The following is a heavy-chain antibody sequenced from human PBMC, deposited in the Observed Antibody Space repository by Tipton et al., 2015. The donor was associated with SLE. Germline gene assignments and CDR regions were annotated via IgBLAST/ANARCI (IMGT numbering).Heavy chain of an antibody. CDR2: VSWSSGSI. Sequence: SLRLSCAASGFTFDDYAMHWVRQPPGKGLEWVSGVSWSSGSIDYADSVKGRFIISRDNAMNSLYLQMNSLRADDAAAYYCAGIEGDASYYFYYYLNVWGKGTTVTVSS. J-gene: IGHJ6*03. CDR1: GFTFDDYA. V-gene: IGHV3-9*01. D-gene: IGHD6-6*01. CDR3: AGIEGDASYYFYYYLNV.